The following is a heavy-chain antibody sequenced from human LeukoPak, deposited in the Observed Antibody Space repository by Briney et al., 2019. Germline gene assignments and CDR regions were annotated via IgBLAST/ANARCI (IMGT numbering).Heavy chain of an antibody. CDR2: IWYDGSNK. D-gene: IGHD3-3*01. CDR3: AKSPLRFLEWLDAFDI. J-gene: IGHJ3*02. Sequence: PGGSLRLSCAASGFTFSSYGMHWVRQAPGKGLEWVAVIWYDGSNKYYADSVKGRFTISRDNSKNTLYLQMNSLRAEDTAVYYCAKSPLRFLEWLDAFDIWGQGTMVTVSS. CDR1: GFTFSSYG. V-gene: IGHV3-33*06.